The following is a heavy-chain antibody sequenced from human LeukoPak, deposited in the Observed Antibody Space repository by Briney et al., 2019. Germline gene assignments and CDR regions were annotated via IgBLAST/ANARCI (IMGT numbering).Heavy chain of an antibody. D-gene: IGHD2-15*01. V-gene: IGHV4-39*01. CDR3: ARHRGGSSPSVFDS. Sequence: SETLSLACTVSGGSVSSSSYYWGRIHQPPGKGLEWIGSVYYSGSTYYNPSLKRRVTISVDTSKNQFSLKMSSVTAADTTLFYCARHRGGSSPSVFDSWGQGTLVTVSS. CDR1: GGSVSSSSYY. CDR2: VYYSGST. J-gene: IGHJ4*02.